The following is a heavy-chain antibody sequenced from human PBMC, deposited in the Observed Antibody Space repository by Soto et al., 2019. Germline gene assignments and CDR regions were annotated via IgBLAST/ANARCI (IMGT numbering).Heavy chain of an antibody. CDR1: GDSVSSNSAA. CDR3: ARDPGWWELLPSFDY. D-gene: IGHD1-26*01. Sequence: SQTLSLTCAISGDSVSSNSAAWNWIRQSPSRGLEWLGRTYYRSKWYNDYAVSVKSRITINPDTSKNQFSLQLNSVTPGYTAVYYCARDPGWWELLPSFDYWGQGTLVTVSS. CDR2: TYYRSKWYN. J-gene: IGHJ4*02. V-gene: IGHV6-1*01.